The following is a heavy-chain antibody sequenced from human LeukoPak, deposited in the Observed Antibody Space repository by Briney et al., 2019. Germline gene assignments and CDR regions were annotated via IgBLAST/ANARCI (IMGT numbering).Heavy chain of an antibody. CDR2: ISVYNGNT. Sequence: ASVKVSCKASGYTFTTYAISWVRQAPGQGLEWMGWISVYNGNTKYAQKFQGRATMTTDTSTSTAYMELRSLRSDDTAVYYCARYHSISGHYYFDYWGQGTLVTVSS. CDR3: ARYHSISGHYYFDY. J-gene: IGHJ4*02. D-gene: IGHD3-22*01. CDR1: GYTFTTYA. V-gene: IGHV1-18*01.